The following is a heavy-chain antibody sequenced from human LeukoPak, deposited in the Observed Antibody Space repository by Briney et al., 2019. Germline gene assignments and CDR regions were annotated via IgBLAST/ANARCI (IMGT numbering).Heavy chain of an antibody. J-gene: IGHJ3*02. CDR1: GFTFSSCA. CDR3: AKRTMTTDAFDI. V-gene: IGHV3-23*01. Sequence: GGSLRLSCAASGFTFSSCAVSWVRQAPGKGLEWVSAISGSGGSTYYADSVKGRFTISRDNSKNTLYLQMNSLRAEDTAVYYCAKRTMTTDAFDIWGQGTMVTVSS. CDR2: ISGSGGST. D-gene: IGHD4-17*01.